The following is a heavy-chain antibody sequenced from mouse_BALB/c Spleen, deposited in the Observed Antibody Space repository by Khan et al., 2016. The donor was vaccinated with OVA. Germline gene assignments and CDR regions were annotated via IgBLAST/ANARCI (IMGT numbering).Heavy chain of an antibody. J-gene: IGHJ3*01. CDR2: ISTYYGDA. V-gene: IGHV1S137*01. CDR3: ARGSGNARFAY. CDR1: GYTFTDYA. Sequence: QVQLQQSGAELVRPGVSVKISCKGSGYTFTDYAMHWVKQSHAKSLEWIGVISTYYGDADYHQKFKGKATMTVDKSSRPAYMELARLTSEDSAIYYCARGSGNARFAYWGQGTLVTVSA. D-gene: IGHD1-3*01.